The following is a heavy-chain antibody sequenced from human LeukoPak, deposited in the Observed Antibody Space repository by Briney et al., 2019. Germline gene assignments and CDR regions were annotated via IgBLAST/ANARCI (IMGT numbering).Heavy chain of an antibody. J-gene: IGHJ5*02. D-gene: IGHD3-22*01. CDR2: INHSGST. V-gene: IGHV4-34*01. Sequence: PSETLSLTCAVYGGSFSGYYWSWIRQPPGKGLEWIGEINHSGSTNYNPSLKSRVTISVDTSKNQFSLKLSSVTAADTAVYYCARGRRRITMIGRWFDPWGQGTLVTVSS. CDR3: ARGRRRITMIGRWFDP. CDR1: GGSFSGYY.